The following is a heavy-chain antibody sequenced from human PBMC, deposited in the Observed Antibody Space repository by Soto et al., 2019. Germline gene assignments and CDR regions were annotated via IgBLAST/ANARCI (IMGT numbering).Heavy chain of an antibody. CDR3: ARDRGRDGYGAFDI. CDR1: GGTLSSYG. V-gene: IGHV1-69*01. D-gene: IGHD2-15*01. CDR2: IISMSAPP. J-gene: IGHJ3*02. Sequence: QVQLVQSGAEVKKPGSSVKVSCKASGGTLSSYGINWVRQVPGQGLECLGGIISMSAPPYYARKFQGRVTISADESTSTVYMDLTSLRSDDTAVYYCARDRGRDGYGAFDIWGQGTMVTVSS.